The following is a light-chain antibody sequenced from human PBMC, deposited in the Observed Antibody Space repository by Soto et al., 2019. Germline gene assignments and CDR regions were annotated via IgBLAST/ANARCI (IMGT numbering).Light chain of an antibody. CDR1: EDISSW. CDR3: QQYNSRLS. J-gene: IGKJ3*01. CDR2: KAS. Sequence: DVQLTQSPSILSASVGDRVTITCRAREDISSWLAWYQQKPGKAPKLLIYKASTLESGVPSRFRGSGSGTEFTLTISSLQPDDSATYHCQQYNSRLSFGPGTKVEIK. V-gene: IGKV1-5*03.